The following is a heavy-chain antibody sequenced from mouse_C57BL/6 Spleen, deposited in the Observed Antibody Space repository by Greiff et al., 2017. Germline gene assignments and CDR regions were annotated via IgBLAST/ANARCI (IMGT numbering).Heavy chain of an antibody. CDR1: GYTFTDYN. J-gene: IGHJ2*01. CDR2: INPNNGGT. CDR3: ARYYDYFDY. D-gene: IGHD2-4*01. Sequence: EVKLMESGPELVKPGASVKMSCKASGYTFTDYNMHWVKQSHGKSLEWIGYINPNNGGTSYNQKFKGKATLTVNKSSSTAYMELRSLTSEDSAVYYCARYYDYFDYWGQGTTLTVSS. V-gene: IGHV1-22*01.